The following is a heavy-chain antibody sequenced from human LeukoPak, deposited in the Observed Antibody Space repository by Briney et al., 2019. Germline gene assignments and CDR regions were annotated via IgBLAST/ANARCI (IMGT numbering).Heavy chain of an antibody. J-gene: IGHJ3*01. V-gene: IGHV3-64*01. D-gene: IGHD3-16*01. CDR3: ARGDTRLGGAFDV. Sequence: GGSLRLSCAASGLNLRSFAIHWVRQAPGKGLEYVSATSGDGGTTFCASSLQGRCTISRDNSNQMVYLQLGGLKIEDMGLYYCARGDTRLGGAFDVWGQGTMVTVSP. CDR1: GLNLRSFA. CDR2: TSGDGGTT.